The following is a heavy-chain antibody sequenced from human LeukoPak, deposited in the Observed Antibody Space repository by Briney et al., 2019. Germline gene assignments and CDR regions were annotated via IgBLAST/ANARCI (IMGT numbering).Heavy chain of an antibody. Sequence: PGGSLRLSCAASGFTFSSYGMHWVRQAPGKGLEWVAVISYDGSNKYCADSVKGRFTISRDNSKNTLYLQMNSLRAEDTAVYYCAKDSVTYYFDYWGQGTLVTVSS. CDR2: ISYDGSNK. J-gene: IGHJ4*02. V-gene: IGHV3-30*18. D-gene: IGHD2-21*02. CDR3: AKDSVTYYFDY. CDR1: GFTFSSYG.